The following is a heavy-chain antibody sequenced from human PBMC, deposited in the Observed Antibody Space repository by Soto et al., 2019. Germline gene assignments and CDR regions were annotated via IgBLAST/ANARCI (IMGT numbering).Heavy chain of an antibody. Sequence: SETLSLTCTVSGGSISSSSYYWGWIRQPSGKGLEWIGSIYYSGSTYYNPSLKSRVTISVDTSKNQFSLKLSSVTAADTAVYYCARRNYDFWSGYYSAYFDYWGQGTLVTV. CDR2: IYYSGST. J-gene: IGHJ4*02. CDR1: GGSISSSSYY. D-gene: IGHD3-3*01. V-gene: IGHV4-39*01. CDR3: ARRNYDFWSGYYSAYFDY.